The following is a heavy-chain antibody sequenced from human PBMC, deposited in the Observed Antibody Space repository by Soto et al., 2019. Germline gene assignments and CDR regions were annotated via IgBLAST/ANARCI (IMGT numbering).Heavy chain of an antibody. CDR3: AREGNWNEAGYGMDV. CDR2: ISAYNGNT. Sequence: GASVKVSCKASGGTFSSYAISWVRQAPGQGLEWMGWISAYNGNTNYAQKLQGRVTMTTDTSTSTAYMELRSLRSDDTAVYYCAREGNWNEAGYGMDVWGQGTTVTVSS. V-gene: IGHV1-18*01. CDR1: GGTFSSYA. D-gene: IGHD1-1*01. J-gene: IGHJ6*02.